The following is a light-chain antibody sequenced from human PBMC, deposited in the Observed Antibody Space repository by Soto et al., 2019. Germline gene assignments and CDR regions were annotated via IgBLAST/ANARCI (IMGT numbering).Light chain of an antibody. CDR2: EVS. CDR3: NSYTSSSALV. V-gene: IGLV2-14*01. Sequence: QSALTQPASVSGSPGQSITISCTGTSSDVGAYNYVSWYQQHPVKAPKLLIYEVSNRPSGVSNRFSGSKSGNTASLTISGLQAEDEADYSCNSYTSSSALVFGGGTKLTVL. J-gene: IGLJ2*01. CDR1: SSDVGAYNY.